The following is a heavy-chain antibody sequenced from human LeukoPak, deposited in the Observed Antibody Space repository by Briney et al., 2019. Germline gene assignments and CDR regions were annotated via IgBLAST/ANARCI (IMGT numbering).Heavy chain of an antibody. CDR2: ISGSGGST. CDR1: GFTFSSYA. J-gene: IGHJ4*02. D-gene: IGHD3-3*01. Sequence: GGSLRLSCAASGFTFSSYAMSWVRQAPGKGLEWVSAISGSGGSTYYADSVKGRFTISRDNSKNTLYLQMNSLRAEDTAVYYCARHRYDFWSGYYIDYWGQGTLVTVSS. V-gene: IGHV3-23*01. CDR3: ARHRYDFWSGYYIDY.